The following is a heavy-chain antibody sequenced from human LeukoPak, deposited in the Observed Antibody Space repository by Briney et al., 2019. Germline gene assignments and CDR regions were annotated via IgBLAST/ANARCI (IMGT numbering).Heavy chain of an antibody. V-gene: IGHV3-23*01. Sequence: GGSLRLSCAASGFTFSTFAMIWVRQPPGKGLEWVSSIFPSGGEIHYADSVRGRFTISRDNSKNTLYLQMNSLRAEDTAVYYCARTLIEYSVSSCYFDYWGQGTLVTVSS. CDR2: IFPSGGEI. D-gene: IGHD6-6*01. CDR3: ARTLIEYSVSSCYFDY. CDR1: GFTFSTFA. J-gene: IGHJ4*02.